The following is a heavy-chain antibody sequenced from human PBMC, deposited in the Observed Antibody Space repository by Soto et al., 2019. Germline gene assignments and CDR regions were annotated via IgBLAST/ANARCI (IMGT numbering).Heavy chain of an antibody. V-gene: IGHV4-34*01. CDR1: GGSISSYY. Sequence: SQPMSLTCSVLGGSISSYYWSWIRQPTGKGLEWICEINHSGSTNYNPSVKSRVTMSLDLSRNQFSMRRTSVTAEDTAMYSFAREVRGGLTGIFDQWGQGCRVTVSS. J-gene: IGHJ4*02. CDR2: INHSGST. CDR3: AREVRGGLTGIFDQ. D-gene: IGHD2-15*01.